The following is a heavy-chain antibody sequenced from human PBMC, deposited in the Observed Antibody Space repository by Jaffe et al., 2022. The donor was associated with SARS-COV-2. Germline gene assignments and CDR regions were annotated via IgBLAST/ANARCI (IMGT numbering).Heavy chain of an antibody. V-gene: IGHV3-7*01. CDR3: ARVHRCEDNSNYRPFDI. D-gene: IGHD3-16*02. Sequence: EVQLVESGGGLVQPGGSLRLSCAASGFTFSTCWMNWVRQAPGKGLEWVANIKGDGSENFYVDSVKGRFTISRDNAKNSLYLQMNSLRAEDTAVYYCARVHRCEDNSNYRPFDIWGQGTVVTVSS. CDR1: GFTFSTCW. J-gene: IGHJ3*02. CDR2: IKGDGSEN.